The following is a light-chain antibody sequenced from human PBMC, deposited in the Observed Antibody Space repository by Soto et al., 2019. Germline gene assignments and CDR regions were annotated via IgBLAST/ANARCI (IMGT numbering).Light chain of an antibody. CDR1: QSISSW. CDR2: DAS. V-gene: IGKV1-5*01. Sequence: DIPMTQSPSTLSAFVGDRVIISCRASQSISSWLAWYQQKPGKAPKLLIYDASTLESGVPSRFSGSGSGTEFTLTISSLQPDDSAIYYCQPYKSYSLSFGGGTKVEIK. CDR3: QPYKSYSLS. J-gene: IGKJ4*01.